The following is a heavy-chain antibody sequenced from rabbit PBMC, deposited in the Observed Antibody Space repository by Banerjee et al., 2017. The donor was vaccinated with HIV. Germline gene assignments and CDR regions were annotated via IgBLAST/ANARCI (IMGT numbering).Heavy chain of an antibody. CDR2: VYAGSGST. D-gene: IGHD4-1*01. CDR3: ARDRLAGYFFDL. J-gene: IGHJ4*01. Sequence: QSLEESGGGLAQPEGSLTLTCKASGIDFSSYYYMCWVRQAPGTGLEWIACVYAGSGSTYYASWAKGRFTITKTSSTTVTLQMTSLTAADTATYFCARDRLAGYFFDLWGQGTLVTVS. CDR1: GIDFSSYYY. V-gene: IGHV1S40*01.